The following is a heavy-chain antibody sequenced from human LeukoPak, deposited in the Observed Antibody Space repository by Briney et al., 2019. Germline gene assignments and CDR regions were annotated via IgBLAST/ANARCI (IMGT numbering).Heavy chain of an antibody. J-gene: IGHJ4*02. CDR3: ARDRMDTGTYFDY. V-gene: IGHV1-18*01. CDR1: GYTFTSYG. D-gene: IGHD5-18*01. Sequence: GASVKVSCKASGYTFTSYGITWVRQAPGQGLEWMGWISTYNGNTNYAQKFQGRVTMTTDTSTTTAYMELRSLRSDDTAMYYCARDRMDTGTYFDYWGQGTLVTVSP. CDR2: ISTYNGNT.